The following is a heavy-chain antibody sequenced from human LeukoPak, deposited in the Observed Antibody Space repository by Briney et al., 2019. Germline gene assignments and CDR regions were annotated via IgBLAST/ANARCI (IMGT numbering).Heavy chain of an antibody. D-gene: IGHD4-17*01. J-gene: IGHJ3*02. Sequence: ASVKVSCKASGYTFTSYGISWVRQAPGQGLEWMGWISAYNGNTNYAQNLQGRVTMTTDTSTSTAYMELRSLRSDDTAVYYCARGLTTVTTGYRAFDIWGQGTMVTVSS. CDR3: ARGLTTVTTGYRAFDI. CDR1: GYTFTSYG. V-gene: IGHV1-18*01. CDR2: ISAYNGNT.